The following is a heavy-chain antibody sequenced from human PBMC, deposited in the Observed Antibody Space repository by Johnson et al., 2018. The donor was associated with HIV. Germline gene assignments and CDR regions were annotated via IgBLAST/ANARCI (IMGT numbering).Heavy chain of an antibody. Sequence: VQLVESGGGLVQPGGSLRLSCAASGFTFSSYWMSWVRQAPGKGLEWVANIKQDGSDKYYPDSVKGRFTISRDNSKNTLFLQMNSLRAEDTALYYCARNLGESESEEWASDYYDLGRDYPGQDPRDVVGTFDIWGQGTMVTVSS. CDR2: IKQDGSDK. CDR3: ARNLGESESEEWASDYYDLGRDYPGQDPRDVVGTFDI. CDR1: GFTFSSYW. J-gene: IGHJ3*02. V-gene: IGHV3-7*01. D-gene: IGHD3-3*01.